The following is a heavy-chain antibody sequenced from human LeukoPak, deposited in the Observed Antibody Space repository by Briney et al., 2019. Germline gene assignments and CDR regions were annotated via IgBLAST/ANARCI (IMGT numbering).Heavy chain of an antibody. CDR1: GFTFSSYW. D-gene: IGHD3-22*01. J-gene: IGHJ4*02. CDR3: ARLGDSSGYSDY. V-gene: IGHV3-7*04. CDR2: IKQDGSEK. Sequence: GGSLRLSCAASGFTFSSYWMSWGRQAPGKGLEWVANIKQDGSEKYYVDAVKGRFTISRDNAKNSLYLQMNSLGAEDTAVYYCARLGDSSGYSDYWGQGTLVTVSS.